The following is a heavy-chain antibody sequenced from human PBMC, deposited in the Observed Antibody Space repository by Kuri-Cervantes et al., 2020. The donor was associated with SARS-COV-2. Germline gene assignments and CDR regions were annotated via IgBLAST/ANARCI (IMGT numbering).Heavy chain of an antibody. CDR1: GYTFSDYY. CDR3: ARGMVRGLIQPYYYGMDV. Sequence: ASVKVSCKASGYTFSDYYMYWVRQAPGQGPEWMGWINPNSGGTNYAQKFQGWVTMTRDTSSTGYMELSRLRSDDTAVYYCARGMVRGLIQPYYYGMDVWGQGTTVTDSS. D-gene: IGHD3-10*01. CDR2: INPNSGGT. J-gene: IGHJ6*02. V-gene: IGHV1-2*04.